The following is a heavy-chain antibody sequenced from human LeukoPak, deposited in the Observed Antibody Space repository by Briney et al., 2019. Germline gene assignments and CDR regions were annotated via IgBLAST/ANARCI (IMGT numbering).Heavy chain of an antibody. J-gene: IGHJ5*02. V-gene: IGHV3-30*18. CDR2: ISYDGSNT. D-gene: IGHD6-19*01. CDR3: AKDLWQWLAPPYNWFVP. Sequence: GGSLRLSCAASGFTFSSYGMHWVRQAPGKGLVWVAVISYDGSNTYYADSVKGRFTISRDNSKDTLYLQMNSLRAEDTAVYYCAKDLWQWLAPPYNWFVPWGQGTLVTVSS. CDR1: GFTFSSYG.